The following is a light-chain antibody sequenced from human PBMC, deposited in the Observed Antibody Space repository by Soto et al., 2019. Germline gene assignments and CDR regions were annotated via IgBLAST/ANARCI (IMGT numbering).Light chain of an antibody. V-gene: IGKV3-11*01. Sequence: EIVLTQSPATLSLSPGERATLSCRATQDVSRYLAWYQQKPGQSPRLLIYDASNRATGIPARFSGSGSGTDLTLTISSLEPEDSAVYYCQQRSNWLFGPGTKVDIK. CDR2: DAS. J-gene: IGKJ3*01. CDR3: QQRSNWL. CDR1: QDVSRY.